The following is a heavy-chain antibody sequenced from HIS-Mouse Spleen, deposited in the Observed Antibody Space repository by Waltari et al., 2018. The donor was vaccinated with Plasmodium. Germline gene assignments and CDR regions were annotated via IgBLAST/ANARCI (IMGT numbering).Heavy chain of an antibody. J-gene: IGHJ2*01. CDR3: ARADGSYWYFDL. CDR1: GLTFSSYS. Sequence: EVQLVESGGGLVQPGGSLSLSCAASGLTFSSYSMNWVRQAPGKGLEWVSYISSSSSTISYADSVKGRFTISRDNAKNSLYLQMNSLRAEDTAVYYCARADGSYWYFDLWGRGTLVTVSS. D-gene: IGHD1-26*01. CDR2: ISSSSSTI. V-gene: IGHV3-48*01.